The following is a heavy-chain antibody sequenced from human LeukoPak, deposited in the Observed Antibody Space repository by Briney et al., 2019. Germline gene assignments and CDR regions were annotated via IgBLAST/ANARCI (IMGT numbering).Heavy chain of an antibody. CDR1: GGTFSSYA. Sequence: ASVKVSCKASGGTFSSYAISWVRQAPGQGLEWMGGIFPIFGTANYAQKFQGRVTITADESTSTAYMELSSLRSEDTAVYYCARVKSWGAMVHYYYYGMDVWGQGTTVTVSS. CDR3: ARVKSWGAMVHYYYYGMDV. V-gene: IGHV1-69*13. J-gene: IGHJ6*02. CDR2: IFPIFGTA. D-gene: IGHD5-18*01.